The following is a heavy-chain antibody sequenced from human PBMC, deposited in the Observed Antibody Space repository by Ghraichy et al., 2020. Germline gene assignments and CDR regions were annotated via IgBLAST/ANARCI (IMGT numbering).Heavy chain of an antibody. D-gene: IGHD3-22*01. V-gene: IGHV4-34*01. J-gene: IGHJ4*02. CDR2: INHSGST. CDR1: GGSFSGYY. CDR3: ARGYDYYDSSGYFY. Sequence: SETLSLTCAVYGGSFSGYYWSWIRQPPGKGLEWMGEINHSGSTNYKPSLKSRVTISVDTSKNQFSLKLSSVTAADTAVYYCARGYDYYDSSGYFYWGQGTLVTGSS.